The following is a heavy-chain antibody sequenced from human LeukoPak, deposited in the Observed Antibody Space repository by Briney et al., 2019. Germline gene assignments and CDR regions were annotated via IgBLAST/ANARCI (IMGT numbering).Heavy chain of an antibody. D-gene: IGHD4-11*01. J-gene: IGHJ3*01. CDR2: IDPDSGGT. CDR1: GYTFTDYY. V-gene: IGHV1-2*02. CDR3: ALHPSSDNNYEGAFDV. Sequence: GASVKVSCKSSGYTFTDYYMYWVRQAPGQGLEWMGWIDPDSGGTNYAQKFQGRVTMTWDTSVNTAYMEMSGLQSDDTAVYYCALHPSSDNNYEGAFDVWGQGTMVTVSS.